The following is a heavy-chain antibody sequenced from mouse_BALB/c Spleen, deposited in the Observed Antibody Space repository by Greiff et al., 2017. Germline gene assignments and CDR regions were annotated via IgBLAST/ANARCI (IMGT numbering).Heavy chain of an antibody. D-gene: IGHD1-2*01. CDR3: ARRGITTDYYAMDY. CDR2: ISSGGSYT. J-gene: IGHJ4*01. V-gene: IGHV5-6*01. Sequence: EVQRVESGGDLVKPGGSLKLSCAASGFTFSSYGMSWVRQTPDKRLEWVATISSGGSYTYYPDSVKGRFTISRDNAKNTLYLQMSSLKSEDTAMYYCARRGITTDYYAMDYWGQGTSVTVSS. CDR1: GFTFSSYG.